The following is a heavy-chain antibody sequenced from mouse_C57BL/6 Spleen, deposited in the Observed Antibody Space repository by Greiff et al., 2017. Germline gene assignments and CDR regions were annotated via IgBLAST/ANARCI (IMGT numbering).Heavy chain of an antibody. CDR2: IDPEDGAT. V-gene: IGHV14-2*01. CDR1: GFNINDYY. Sequence: EVQRVESGAELVKPGASVKLSCTASGFNINDYYMHWVKQRTEQGLEWIGRIDPEDGATKYAPKFQGKATITADTSSNTAYLQLSSLTSEDTAVYYCARRGPLICDYWGQGTTLTVSS. CDR3: ARRGPLICDY. D-gene: IGHD1-3*01. J-gene: IGHJ2*01.